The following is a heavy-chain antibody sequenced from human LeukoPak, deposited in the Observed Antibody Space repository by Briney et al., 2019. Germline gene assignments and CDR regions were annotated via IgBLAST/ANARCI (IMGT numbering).Heavy chain of an antibody. CDR1: GVSVGSPCYY. D-gene: IGHD1-26*01. J-gene: IGHJ4*02. Sequence: SETLSLTCTVSGVSVGSPCYYWIWMRQPPGGELEWIVYIYYISNTNYNPSLKSRVTMSLNPSGNQFSLKLNAVTAADTAMYYCARTQSQSGSYRYYFGYWGEGTLVTVSS. V-gene: IGHV4-61*01. CDR2: IYYISNT. CDR3: ARTQSQSGSYRYYFGY.